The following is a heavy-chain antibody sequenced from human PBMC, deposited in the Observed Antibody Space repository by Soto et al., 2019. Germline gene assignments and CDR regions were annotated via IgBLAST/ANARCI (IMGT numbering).Heavy chain of an antibody. J-gene: IGHJ6*03. D-gene: IGHD6-19*01. V-gene: IGHV1-18*01. CDR1: GYTFTSYG. CDR3: ARLGGEQWLVLHYYMDV. Sequence: GASVKVSCKASGYTFTSYGISWVRQAPGQGLEWMGWISAYNGNTNYAQKLQGRVTMTTDTSTSTAYMELRSLRSDDTAVYYCARLGGEQWLVLHYYMDVWGKGTTVTVSS. CDR2: ISAYNGNT.